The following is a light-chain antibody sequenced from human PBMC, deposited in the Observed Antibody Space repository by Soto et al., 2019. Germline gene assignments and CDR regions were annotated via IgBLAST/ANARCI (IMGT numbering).Light chain of an antibody. V-gene: IGKV3-11*01. CDR3: QQYNDWPLT. CDR1: QSVSTY. CDR2: DAS. J-gene: IGKJ1*01. Sequence: EIVLTPSPATLSLSPGERATLSCRASQSVSTYLAWYQQKPGQAPRLLIYDASNRATGTPARFSGTGSGTEFTLTISSLQSEDFALYYCQQYNDWPLTFGQGTKVDIK.